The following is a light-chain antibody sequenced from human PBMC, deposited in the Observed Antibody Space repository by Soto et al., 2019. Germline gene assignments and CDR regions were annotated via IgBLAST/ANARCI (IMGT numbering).Light chain of an antibody. V-gene: IGKV3-15*01. CDR1: QTIYSN. J-gene: IGKJ2*01. CDR3: QQRSNWPPVYT. Sequence: IQMTQSPATLSVSPGERATLSCRASQTIYSNVAWYQQRPGQAPRLLIYRASARATGIPARFSGSGSGTEFTLTIGSLQSEDSAVYYCQQRSNWPPVYTFGQGTKLEIK. CDR2: RAS.